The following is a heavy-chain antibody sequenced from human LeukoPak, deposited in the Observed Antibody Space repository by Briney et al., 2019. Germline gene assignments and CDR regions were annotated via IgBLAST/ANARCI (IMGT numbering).Heavy chain of an antibody. V-gene: IGHV1-46*01. CDR3: ASDYIPTYYYGSGSYYRGSHLDY. CDR1: GYTFTSYY. CDR2: INPSGGST. Sequence: ASVKVSCKASGYTFTSYYMHWVRQAPGQGLEWMGIINPSGGSTSYAQKFQGRVTMTRDTSISTAYMELSRLRSDDTAVYYCASDYIPTYYYGSGSYYRGSHLDYWGQGTLVTVSS. D-gene: IGHD3-10*01. J-gene: IGHJ4*02.